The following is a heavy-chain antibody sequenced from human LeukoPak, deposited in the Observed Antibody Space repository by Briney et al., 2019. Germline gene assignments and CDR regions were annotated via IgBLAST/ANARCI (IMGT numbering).Heavy chain of an antibody. CDR3: ASRLGYCSSTSCYVWFDP. D-gene: IGHD2-2*01. Sequence: EPSETLSLTCTVSGGSISSGSYYWSWIRQPAGKGLEWIGRIYTSGSTNYNPSLKSRVTISVDTSKNQFSLKLSSVTAADTAVYYCASRLGYCSSTSCYVWFDPWGQGTLVTVSS. J-gene: IGHJ5*02. CDR1: GGSISSGSYY. V-gene: IGHV4-61*02. CDR2: IYTSGST.